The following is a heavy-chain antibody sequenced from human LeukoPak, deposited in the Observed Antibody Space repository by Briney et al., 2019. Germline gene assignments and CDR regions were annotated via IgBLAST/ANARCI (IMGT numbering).Heavy chain of an antibody. V-gene: IGHV4-59*08. CDR1: GGSISSYY. Sequence: SETLSLTCTVSGGSISSYYWSWIRQPPGKGLEWIGYIYYSGSTNYNPSLKSRVTISVDTSKNQFSLKLSSVTAADTAVYYCARHPYYYYGMDVWGQGTTVTVS. J-gene: IGHJ6*02. CDR3: ARHPYYYYGMDV. CDR2: IYYSGST.